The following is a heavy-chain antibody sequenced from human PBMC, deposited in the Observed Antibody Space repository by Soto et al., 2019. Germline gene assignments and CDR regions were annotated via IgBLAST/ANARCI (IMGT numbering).Heavy chain of an antibody. V-gene: IGHV2-5*02. J-gene: IGHJ6*02. Sequence: SGPTLVNPTQTLTLTCTFSGFSLSTSGVHVGWIRQPTGKALEWLELIYWADNSRYSPSLKSRLTITKDTSKNQVVLTMTNVDPVDTATYYCVHRHGMVAGGTVLDYYVMDVWGQGT. CDR3: VHRHGMVAGGTVLDYYVMDV. CDR1: GFSLSTSGVH. D-gene: IGHD6-13*01. CDR2: IYWADNS.